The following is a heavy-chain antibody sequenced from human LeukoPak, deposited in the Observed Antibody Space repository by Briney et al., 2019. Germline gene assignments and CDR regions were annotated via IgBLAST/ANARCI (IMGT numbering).Heavy chain of an antibody. V-gene: IGHV3-53*01. CDR3: ASAPISYYYGMDV. Sequence: PGGSLRLSCAASGFPVSSSYISWVRQAPGKGLEWVSFFYRGDSTYYAESVRGRFTISRGNAKNSLYLQMNSLRAEDTAVYYCASAPISYYYGMDVWGQGTTVTVSS. CDR2: FYRGDST. J-gene: IGHJ6*02. CDR1: GFPVSSSY.